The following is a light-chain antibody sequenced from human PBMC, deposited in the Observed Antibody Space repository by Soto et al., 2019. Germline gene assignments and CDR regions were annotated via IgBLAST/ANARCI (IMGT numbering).Light chain of an antibody. CDR1: QSVNSSY. Sequence: EIVLTQSAATLSLSPCERATLSCRASQSVNSSYLAWYQQKPGQAPRLIIYGASNRATGIPDRFSGSGSGTDFTLTISRRQPEDFAAYYCQQHDKSPITFGQGTRLEI. CDR3: QQHDKSPIT. CDR2: GAS. J-gene: IGKJ5*01. V-gene: IGKV3-20*01.